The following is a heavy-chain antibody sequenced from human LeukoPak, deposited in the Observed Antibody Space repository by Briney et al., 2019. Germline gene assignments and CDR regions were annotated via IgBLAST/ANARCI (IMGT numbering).Heavy chain of an antibody. CDR1: GYTFTGYY. D-gene: IGHD3-10*01. CDR2: INPSSGGT. CDR3: TRGPSGSDY. Sequence: ASVKVSCKVSGYTFTGYYLHWVRQAPGQGLEWMGRINPSSGGTNYAQKFQGRVTMTRDTSINTAYMDLSSPRSDDTAVYYCTRGPSGSDYWGQGTLVTVSS. J-gene: IGHJ4*02. V-gene: IGHV1-2*06.